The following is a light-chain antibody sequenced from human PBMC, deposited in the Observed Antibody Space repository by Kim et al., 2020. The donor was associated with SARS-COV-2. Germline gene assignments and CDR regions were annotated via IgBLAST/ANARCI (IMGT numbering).Light chain of an antibody. CDR2: QDS. CDR3: QAWDSSTWV. Sequence: SYELTQPPSVSVSPGQTASITCSGDKLGDKYACWYQQKPGQSPVLVIYQDSKRPSGIPERFSGSNSRNTATLIISGTQAMDEADYYCQAWDSSTWVFGGG. V-gene: IGLV3-1*01. J-gene: IGLJ3*02. CDR1: KLGDKY.